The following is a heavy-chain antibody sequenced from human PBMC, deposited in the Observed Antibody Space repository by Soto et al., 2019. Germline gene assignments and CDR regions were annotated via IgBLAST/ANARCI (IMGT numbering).Heavy chain of an antibody. D-gene: IGHD2-15*01. CDR2: ISWNSGSI. CDR3: AKVSVVVVAATRSPFDY. V-gene: IGHV3-9*01. Sequence: GGSLRLSCAASGFTFDDYAMHWVRQAPGKGLEWVSGISWNSGSIGYADSVKGRFTISRDNAKNSLYLQMNSLRAEDTALYYCAKVSVVVVAATRSPFDYWGQGTLVTVSS. CDR1: GFTFDDYA. J-gene: IGHJ4*02.